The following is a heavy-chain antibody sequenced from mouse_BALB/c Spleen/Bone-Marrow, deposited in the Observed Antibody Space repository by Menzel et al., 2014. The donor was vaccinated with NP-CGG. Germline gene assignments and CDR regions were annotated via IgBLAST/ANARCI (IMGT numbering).Heavy chain of an antibody. CDR2: IYYSGTI. J-gene: IGHJ2*01. D-gene: IGHD2-4*01. V-gene: IGHV3-5*02. CDR3: ARGAMITTGYFDY. Sequence: EVQLQESGPDLVKPSQTVSLTCTVTGISITTGNYRWSWIRQFPGNKLEWIGYIYYSGTITYNPSLTSRTTITRDTSKNQFFLEMNSLTAEDTATYYCARGAMITTGYFDYWGQGTTLTVSS. CDR1: GISITTGNYR.